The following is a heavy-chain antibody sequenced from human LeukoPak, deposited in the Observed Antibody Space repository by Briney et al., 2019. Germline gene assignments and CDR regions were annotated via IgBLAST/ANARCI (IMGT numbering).Heavy chain of an antibody. CDR1: GFTFNSYA. CDR3: AKDTPTALGYFDY. J-gene: IGHJ4*02. D-gene: IGHD3-16*01. Sequence: QPGGSLRLSCAASGFTFNSYALSWVRQAPGKGLEWVSAISGSGGSTYYADSVKGRFTISRDNSKNTLYLQMNSLRAEDTAIYYCAKDTPTALGYFDYWGQGTLVTVSS. CDR2: ISGSGGST. V-gene: IGHV3-23*01.